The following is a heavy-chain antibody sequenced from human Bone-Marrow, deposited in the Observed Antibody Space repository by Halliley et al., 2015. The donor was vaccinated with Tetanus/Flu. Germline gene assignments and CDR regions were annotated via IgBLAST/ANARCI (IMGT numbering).Heavy chain of an antibody. D-gene: IGHD3-22*01. CDR2: ISSSSKYI. CDR3: ARMGYDNSGYSYGMDV. V-gene: IGHV3-21*01. Sequence: ISSSSKYIYYPDSVKGRFTISRDNAQNSLSLQMNSLRAEATAVYYCARMGYDNSGYSYGMDVWGQGTTVTVSS. J-gene: IGHJ6*02.